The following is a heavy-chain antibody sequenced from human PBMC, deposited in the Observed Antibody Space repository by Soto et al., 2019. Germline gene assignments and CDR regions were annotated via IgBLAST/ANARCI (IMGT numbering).Heavy chain of an antibody. J-gene: IGHJ5*02. CDR3: ARVPYCSSTSCYEVGWFDP. CDR2: IIPIFDTA. Sequence: SVKVSCKASGGTFSSYAISWVRQAPGQGLEWMGGIIPIFDTANYAQKFQGRVTITADKSTSTAYMELSSLRSEDTAVYYCARVPYCSSTSCYEVGWFDPWGQGTLVTVSS. V-gene: IGHV1-69*06. D-gene: IGHD2-2*01. CDR1: GGTFSSYA.